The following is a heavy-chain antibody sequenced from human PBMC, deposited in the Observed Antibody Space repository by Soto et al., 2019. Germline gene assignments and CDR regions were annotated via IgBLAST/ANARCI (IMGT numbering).Heavy chain of an antibody. V-gene: IGHV3-30*18. Sequence: PGGSLRLSCAASGFTFSSYGMHWVRQAPGKGLEWVAVISYDGSNKYYADSVKGRFTISRDNSKNTLYLQMNSLRAEDTAVYYCAKDGRLGGYGGLAYWGQGTLVPV. D-gene: IGHD6-19*01. J-gene: IGHJ4*02. CDR2: ISYDGSNK. CDR1: GFTFSSYG. CDR3: AKDGRLGGYGGLAY.